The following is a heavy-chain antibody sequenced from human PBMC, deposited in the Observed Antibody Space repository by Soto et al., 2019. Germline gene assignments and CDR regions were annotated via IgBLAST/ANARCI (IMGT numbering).Heavy chain of an antibody. D-gene: IGHD5-12*01. CDR2: MNPNSGNT. CDR3: ARSRESGYDFAY. CDR1: GYTFTSYD. V-gene: IGHV1-8*01. J-gene: IGHJ4*02. Sequence: QVQLVQSGAEVKKPGASVKVSCKASGYTFTSYDINWVRQATGQGREWMGWMNPNSGNTRYAQKFQGRVTMTRNTSISTAYMELSSLRSEDTAVYYCARSRESGYDFAYWGQGTLVTVSS.